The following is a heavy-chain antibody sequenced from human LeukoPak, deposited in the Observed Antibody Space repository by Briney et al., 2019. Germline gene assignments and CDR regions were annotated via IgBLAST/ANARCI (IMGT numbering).Heavy chain of an antibody. CDR2: INWNGGST. J-gene: IGHJ4*02. CDR1: GFTFDDYG. D-gene: IGHD3-3*01. CDR3: ARVIQVYYDFWSGYHAVDY. Sequence: PGGCLRLACAASGFTFDDYGMSSVHQARGKGLGWVYGINWNGGSTGYADSVKGRFTISRDNAKNSMYLQMNSLRAEDTALYYCARVIQVYYDFWSGYHAVDYWGQGTLVTVSS. V-gene: IGHV3-20*04.